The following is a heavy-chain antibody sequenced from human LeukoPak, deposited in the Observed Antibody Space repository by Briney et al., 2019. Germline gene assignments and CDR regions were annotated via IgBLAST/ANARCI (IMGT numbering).Heavy chain of an antibody. CDR1: GDSVSSNSAA. CDR2: TYYRSKWYN. V-gene: IGHV6-1*01. J-gene: IGHJ4*02. CDR3: ARTTYYYDSSGYYFNDY. D-gene: IGHD3-22*01. Sequence: SQTLSLTCAISGDSVSSNSAAWNWIRQSPSRGLEWLGRTYYRSKWYNDYAVSVKSRITINPDTSKNQFSLQLNSVTPEDTAVYYCARTTYYYDSSGYYFNDYWGQGTLVTVSS.